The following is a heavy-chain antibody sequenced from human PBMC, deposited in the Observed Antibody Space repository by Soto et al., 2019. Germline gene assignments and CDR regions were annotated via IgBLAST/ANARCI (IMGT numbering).Heavy chain of an antibody. J-gene: IGHJ6*02. V-gene: IGHV1-69*13. CDR1: GGTFSSYA. Sequence: SVKVSCKASGGTFSSYAISWVRQAPGQGLEWMGGIIPIFGTANYAQKFQGRVTITADESTSTAYMELSSLRSEDTAVYYCARSRYFDWLSPRYYYYGMDVWGQGTTVTVSS. CDR2: IIPIFGTA. D-gene: IGHD3-9*01. CDR3: ARSRYFDWLSPRYYYYGMDV.